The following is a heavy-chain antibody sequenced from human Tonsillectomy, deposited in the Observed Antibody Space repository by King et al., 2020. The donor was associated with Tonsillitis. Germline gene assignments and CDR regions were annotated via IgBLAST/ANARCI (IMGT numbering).Heavy chain of an antibody. V-gene: IGHV4-59*01. D-gene: IGHD3-22*01. CDR2: IYYSGNT. CDR3: ARGISVYDSSGFYDY. Sequence: QLQESGPGLVKPSETLSLTCTVSGGSISSYYWSWLRQPPGKGLEWMGYIYYSGNTSYNPSLKSRVTISVDTSKTQFSLKLSSVTAADTAVYYCARGISVYDSSGFYDYWGQGTLVTVSS. CDR1: GGSISSYY. J-gene: IGHJ4*02.